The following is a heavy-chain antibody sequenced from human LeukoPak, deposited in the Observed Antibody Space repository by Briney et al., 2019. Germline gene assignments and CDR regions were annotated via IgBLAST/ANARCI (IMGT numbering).Heavy chain of an antibody. J-gene: IGHJ4*02. V-gene: IGHV3-23*01. CDR2: IYDDNT. Sequence: GGSLRLSCAASGFTFSSYAMAWVRQAPGKGLEWVSTIYDDNTYYADSVKGRFAISTDNSKNTLYLQMNSLRVEDTAVYFCAARKVRGVWFYLDYWGQGTLVTVSS. CDR3: AARKVRGVWFYLDY. D-gene: IGHD3-10*01. CDR1: GFTFSSYA.